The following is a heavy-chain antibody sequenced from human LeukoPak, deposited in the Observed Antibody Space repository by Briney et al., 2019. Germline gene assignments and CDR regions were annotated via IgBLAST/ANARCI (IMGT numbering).Heavy chain of an antibody. CDR1: GYTFTGYY. CDR2: INPNSGGT. Sequence: ASVKVSCKASGYTFTGYYMHWVRQAPGQGLAWMGWINPNSGGTNYAKKFHGRVTMTRDTSISTAYMELSRLRSDDTAVYHCARGDYFDYWGQGTLVTVSS. V-gene: IGHV1-2*02. D-gene: IGHD3-10*01. J-gene: IGHJ4*02. CDR3: ARGDYFDY.